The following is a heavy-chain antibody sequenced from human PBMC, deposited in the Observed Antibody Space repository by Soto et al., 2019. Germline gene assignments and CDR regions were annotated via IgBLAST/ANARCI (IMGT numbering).Heavy chain of an antibody. Sequence: GGSLRLSCAASGFTFSSYGMHWVRQAPGKGLEWVAVISYDGSNKYYADSVKGRFTISRDNSKNTLYLQMSSLRAEDTAVYYCVKDGSSGWPYFYDMDVWGQGTTVTVS. CDR1: GFTFSSYG. V-gene: IGHV3-30*18. CDR3: VKDGSSGWPYFYDMDV. J-gene: IGHJ6*02. CDR2: ISYDGSNK. D-gene: IGHD6-19*01.